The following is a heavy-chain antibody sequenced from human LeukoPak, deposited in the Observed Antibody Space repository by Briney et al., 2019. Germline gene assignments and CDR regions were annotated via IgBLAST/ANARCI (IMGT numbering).Heavy chain of an antibody. D-gene: IGHD2-2*01. J-gene: IGHJ6*02. CDR2: INHSGST. CDR3: ARALSPYYYYYGMDV. CDR1: GVSFSGYY. V-gene: IGHV4-34*01. Sequence: SETLSLTCAVYGVSFSGYYWSWIRQPPGKGLEWIGEINHSGSTNYNPSLKSRVTISVDTSKNQFSLKLSSVTAADTAVYYCARALSPYYYYYGMDVWGQGTTVTVSS.